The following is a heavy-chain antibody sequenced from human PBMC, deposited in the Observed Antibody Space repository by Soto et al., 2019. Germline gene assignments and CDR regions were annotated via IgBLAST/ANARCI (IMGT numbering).Heavy chain of an antibody. V-gene: IGHV3-21*01. D-gene: IGHD2-15*01. Sequence: GGSLRLSCTASGFIFSSYSMNCVRQATGKGLEWVSSISSSTYSIYYADSVKGRFTISRDNAKNSLSLQMNSLRAEDTAVYYCARVGYCSGGSCHNFDYWGQGALVTVSS. CDR2: ISSSTYSI. CDR1: GFIFSSYS. J-gene: IGHJ4*02. CDR3: ARVGYCSGGSCHNFDY.